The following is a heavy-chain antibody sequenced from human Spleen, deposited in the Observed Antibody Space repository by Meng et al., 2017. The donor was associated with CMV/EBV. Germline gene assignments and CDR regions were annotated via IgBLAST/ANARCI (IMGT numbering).Heavy chain of an antibody. CDR1: GFIFGNTW. CDR3: AKDYTSQYSSGWWP. D-gene: IGHD6-19*01. J-gene: IGHJ4*02. CDR2: IKSKADGGAT. Sequence: GESLKISCAASGFIFGNTWMSWVRQAPGKGLEWVSRIKSKADGGATDYAAPVKGRFTISRDNSKNTLYLQMNSLRAEDTAVYYCAKDYTSQYSSGWWPGGQGTLVTVSS. V-gene: IGHV3-15*01.